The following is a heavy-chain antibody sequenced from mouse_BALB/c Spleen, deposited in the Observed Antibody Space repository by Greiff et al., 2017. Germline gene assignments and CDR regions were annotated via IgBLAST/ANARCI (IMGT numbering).Heavy chain of an antibody. Sequence: EVQVVESGPELVKPGASVKVSCKASGYAFTSYNMYWVKQSHGKSLEWIGYIDPYNGGTSYNQKFKGKATLTVDKSSSTAYMHLNSLTSEDSAVYYCAKRVLLRDWYFDVWGAGTTVTVSS. CDR1: GYAFTSYN. D-gene: IGHD1-1*01. J-gene: IGHJ1*01. V-gene: IGHV1S135*01. CDR3: AKRVLLRDWYFDV. CDR2: IDPYNGGT.